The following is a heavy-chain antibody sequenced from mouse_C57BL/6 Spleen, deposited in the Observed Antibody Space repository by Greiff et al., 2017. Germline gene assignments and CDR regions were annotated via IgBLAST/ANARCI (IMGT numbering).Heavy chain of an antibody. J-gene: IGHJ3*01. Sequence: EVQLQQSGGGLVKPGGSLKLSCAASGFTFSDYGMHWVRQAPEKGLEWVAYISSGSSTIYYADTVKGRFTISRDNAKNTLFLQMTSLRSEDTAMYYCARGWLLPFAYRGQGTLVTVSA. CDR1: GFTFSDYG. CDR3: ARGWLLPFAY. V-gene: IGHV5-17*01. D-gene: IGHD2-3*01. CDR2: ISSGSSTI.